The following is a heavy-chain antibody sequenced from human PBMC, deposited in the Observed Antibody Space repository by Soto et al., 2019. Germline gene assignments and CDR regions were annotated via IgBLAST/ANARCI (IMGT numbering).Heavy chain of an antibody. CDR2: MNPGSGDT. D-gene: IGHD5-18*01. CDR1: GYTFTNND. V-gene: IGHV1-8*01. CDR3: ARMASFGSLNWLAP. J-gene: IGHJ5*02. Sequence: QVQLVQSGAELKKPGASVRVSCKASGYTFTNNDVTWVRQATGQGLEWMGWMNPGSGDTGYAQKFQGRVTMTRDISIATAYMELSSLRSEDTDIYYCARMASFGSLNWLAPCGQGTLVTVSS.